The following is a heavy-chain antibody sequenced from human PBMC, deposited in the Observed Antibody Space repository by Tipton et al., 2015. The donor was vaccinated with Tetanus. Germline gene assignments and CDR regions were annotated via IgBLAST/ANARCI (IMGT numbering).Heavy chain of an antibody. CDR1: GASISSIYS. J-gene: IGHJ4*02. V-gene: IGHV4-30-2*01. Sequence: TLSLTCAVSGASISSIYSWSWIRQPPGKGLEWIGYVFRSGSSHYNPSLKRRVNISLDRSENQISLMLTSVTAADTAVYYCARVDCSTPSCYSLYFDYRGPGSLVTVS. CDR3: ARVDCSTPSCYSLYFDY. CDR2: VFRSGSS. D-gene: IGHD2-2*01.